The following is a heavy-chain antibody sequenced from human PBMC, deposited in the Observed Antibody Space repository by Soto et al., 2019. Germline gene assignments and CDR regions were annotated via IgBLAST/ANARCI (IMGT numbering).Heavy chain of an antibody. Sequence: GGSLRLSCAASGFTFSTYAMAWVRQAPGKGLEWVSGVSASGLNTDYAGPVKGRFYISRDNSKNTVSLHMNSLRAEDTAVYYCAKATLALGRDGSGSYYYGMDVWGQGTTVTVSS. D-gene: IGHD3-10*01. CDR3: AKATLALGRDGSGSYYYGMDV. J-gene: IGHJ6*02. V-gene: IGHV3-23*01. CDR1: GFTFSTYA. CDR2: VSASGLNT.